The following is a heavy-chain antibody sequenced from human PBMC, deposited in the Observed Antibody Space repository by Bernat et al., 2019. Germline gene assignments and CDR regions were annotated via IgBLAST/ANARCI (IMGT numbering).Heavy chain of an antibody. CDR2: IDWDDDK. D-gene: IGHD3-3*01. CDR1: GFSLSTSGMC. J-gene: IGHJ6*02. V-gene: IGHV2-70*15. Sequence: QVTLRESGPALVKPTQTLTLTCTFSGFSLSTSGMCVSWIRQPPGKALEWLARIDWDDDKYYSTSLKTRLTISKDTSKNQVVLTMTNMDPVDTATYYCARIQNDFWSGYYVDFGMDVWGQGTTVTVSS. CDR3: ARIQNDFWSGYYVDFGMDV.